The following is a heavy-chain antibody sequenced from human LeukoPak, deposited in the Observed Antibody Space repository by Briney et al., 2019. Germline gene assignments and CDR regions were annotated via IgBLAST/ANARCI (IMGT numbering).Heavy chain of an antibody. D-gene: IGHD3-10*01. CDR2: FDPEDGET. Sequence: GASVKVSCKVSGYTLTELSMHWVRQAPGKGLERMGGFDPEDGETMYAQKFQGRVTMTEDTSLDTAYMELGSLRSEDTAVYYCATASGSYYIAAFFDYWGQGTLVTVSS. CDR3: ATASGSYYIAAFFDY. V-gene: IGHV1-24*01. J-gene: IGHJ4*02. CDR1: GYTLTELS.